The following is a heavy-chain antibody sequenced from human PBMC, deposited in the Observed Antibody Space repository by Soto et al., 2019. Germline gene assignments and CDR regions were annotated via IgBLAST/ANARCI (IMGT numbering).Heavy chain of an antibody. CDR2: IWYDGSKK. D-gene: IGHD3-3*01. Sequence: GGSLRLSCAASGFTFSSFGMHWVRQAPGKGLEWVSLIWYDGSKKSYGDSVKGRFTISRDNSRNTVYLQMNSLRADDTAVYYCARDAAYDSLWSGYYPSRNGMDVWGQVTTVTVSS. CDR1: GFTFSSFG. J-gene: IGHJ6*02. CDR3: ARDAAYDSLWSGYYPSRNGMDV. V-gene: IGHV3-33*01.